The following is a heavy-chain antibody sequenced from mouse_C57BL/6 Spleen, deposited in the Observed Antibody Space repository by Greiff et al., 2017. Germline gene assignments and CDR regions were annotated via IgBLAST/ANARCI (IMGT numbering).Heavy chain of an antibody. V-gene: IGHV1-81*01. Sequence: QVQLQQPGAELARPGASVKLSCKASGYTFTSYGISWVKQRTGQGLEWIGEIYPRSGNTYYNEKFKGKATLTADKSSSTAYMELRSLTSEDSAVYFCARWWEGNYFDYGGQGITLTVSS. D-gene: IGHD1-1*02. CDR1: GYTFTSYG. CDR3: ARWWEGNYFDY. J-gene: IGHJ2*01. CDR2: IYPRSGNT.